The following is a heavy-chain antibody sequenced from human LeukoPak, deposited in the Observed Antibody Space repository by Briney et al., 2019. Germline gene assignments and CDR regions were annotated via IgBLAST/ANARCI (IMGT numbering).Heavy chain of an antibody. V-gene: IGHV3-30-3*01. Sequence: GGSLRLSCAASGFTFSSYAMHWVRQAPGKGLEWVAVISYDGSNTYYADSVKGRFTISRGNSKNTLYLQMNSLRAEDTAVYYCARFSDGRGYNYGYFIDYWGQGTLVTVSS. CDR3: ARFSDGRGYNYGYFIDY. CDR1: GFTFSSYA. J-gene: IGHJ4*02. CDR2: ISYDGSNT. D-gene: IGHD5-18*01.